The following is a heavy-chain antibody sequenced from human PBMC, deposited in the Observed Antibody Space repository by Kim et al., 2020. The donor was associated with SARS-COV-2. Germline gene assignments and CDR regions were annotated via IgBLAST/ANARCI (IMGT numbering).Heavy chain of an antibody. J-gene: IGHJ6*02. D-gene: IGHD3-16*01. CDR2: IIPIFGTA. CDR3: ARGLWGKPGLYYYGMDV. V-gene: IGHV1-69*13. CDR1: GGTFSSYA. Sequence: SVKVSCKASGGTFSSYAISWVRQAPGQGLEWMGGIIPIFGTANYAQKFQGRVTITADESTSTAYMELSSLRSEDTAVYYCARGLWGKPGLYYYGMDVWGQGPTVTVSS.